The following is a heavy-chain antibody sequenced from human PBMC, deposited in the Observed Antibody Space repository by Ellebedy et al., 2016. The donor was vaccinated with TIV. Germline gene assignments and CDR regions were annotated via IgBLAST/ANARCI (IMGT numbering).Heavy chain of an antibody. V-gene: IGHV1-69*06. D-gene: IGHD6-13*01. CDR1: GGTFSSYA. CDR3: ARDPHYDRLMQQLVRNGMDV. J-gene: IGHJ6*02. Sequence: SVKVSCXASGGTFSSYAISWVRQAPGQGLEWMGGIIPIFGTANYAQKFQGRVTITADKSTSTAYMELSSLRSEDTAVYYCARDPHYDRLMQQLVRNGMDVWGQGTTVTVSS. CDR2: IIPIFGTA.